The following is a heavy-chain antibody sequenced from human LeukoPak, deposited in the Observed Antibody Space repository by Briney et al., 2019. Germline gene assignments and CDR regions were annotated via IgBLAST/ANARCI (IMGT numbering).Heavy chain of an antibody. J-gene: IGHJ4*02. CDR1: GYTFTSYG. V-gene: IGHV1-18*01. CDR2: ISAYNGNT. D-gene: IGHD3-10*01. CDR3: ARGLHRLTYGSGSYSYEGFDY. Sequence: ASVKVSCKASGYTFTSYGISWVRLAPGQGLEWMGWISAYNGNTNYAQKLQGRVTMTTDTSTSTAYMELRSLRSDDTAVYYCARGLHRLTYGSGSYSYEGFDYWGQGTLVTVSS.